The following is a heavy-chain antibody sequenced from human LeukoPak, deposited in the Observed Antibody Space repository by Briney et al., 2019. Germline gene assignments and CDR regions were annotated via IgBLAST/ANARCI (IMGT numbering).Heavy chain of an antibody. CDR2: IIPILGIA. Sequence: ASVKVSCKASGGTFSSYVISWVRQAPGQGLEWMGRIIPILGIANYAQKFQGRVTITADKSTSTAYMELSSLRSEDTAVYYCARGIWDEGHYYDSSGYATFDYWGQGTLVTVSS. CDR3: ARGIWDEGHYYDSSGYATFDY. J-gene: IGHJ4*02. CDR1: GGTFSSYV. V-gene: IGHV1-69*04. D-gene: IGHD3-22*01.